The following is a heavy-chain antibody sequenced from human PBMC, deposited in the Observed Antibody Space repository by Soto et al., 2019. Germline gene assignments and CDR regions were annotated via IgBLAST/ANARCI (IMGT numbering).Heavy chain of an antibody. CDR1: GFTFSDYA. CDR3: AKGGRQWLVTSDFNY. CDR2: VSHDGRNT. V-gene: IGHV3-30*18. J-gene: IGHJ4*02. Sequence: VQLVESGGGVVQPGRSLRLSCAASGFTFSDYAMHWVRQAPGKGLEWVAAVSHDGRNTHYADSVKGRFTISRDSSKNTASLEMTSLRAEDTAVYYCAKGGRQWLVTSDFNYWCQGALVTVSS. D-gene: IGHD6-19*01.